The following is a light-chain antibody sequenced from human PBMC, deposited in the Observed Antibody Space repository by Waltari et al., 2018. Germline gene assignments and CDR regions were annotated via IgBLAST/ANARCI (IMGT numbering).Light chain of an antibody. Sequence: SYVLTQPPSLSVALGKTARIPCGGNNIGTKTVHWYQHKPGQAPVLLIYSDTERPSGIPERFTGSKSGTTATLTISTVEAGDEADYYCQVWDGSTDHYVFGSGTKVTV. V-gene: IGLV3-21*04. CDR3: QVWDGSTDHYV. J-gene: IGLJ1*01. CDR1: NIGTKT. CDR2: SDT.